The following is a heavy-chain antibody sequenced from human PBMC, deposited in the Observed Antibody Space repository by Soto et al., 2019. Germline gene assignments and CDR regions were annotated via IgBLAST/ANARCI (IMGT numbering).Heavy chain of an antibody. Sequence: GGSLRLSCAASGFTFSSYAMHWVRQAPGKGLEWVAVISYDGSNKYYADSVKGRFTISRDNSKNTLYLQMNSLRAEDTDVYYCARGPDYDILTGYYLWGQGTLVTVSS. CDR3: ARGPDYDILTGYYL. V-gene: IGHV3-30-3*01. J-gene: IGHJ4*02. D-gene: IGHD3-9*01. CDR1: GFTFSSYA. CDR2: ISYDGSNK.